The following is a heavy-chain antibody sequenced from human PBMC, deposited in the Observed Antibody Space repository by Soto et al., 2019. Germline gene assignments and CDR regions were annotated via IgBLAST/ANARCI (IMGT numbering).Heavy chain of an antibody. D-gene: IGHD6-13*01. CDR2: INHSGST. CDR3: ARVSQQLALYFDY. J-gene: IGHJ4*02. CDR1: GGSFSGYY. Sequence: SETLSLTCAVYGGSFSGYYWSWIRQPPGKGLEWIGEINHSGSTNYNPSLKSRVTISVDTSKNQFSLKLSSVTAADTAVYYCARVSQQLALYFDYWGQGTLVTVSS. V-gene: IGHV4-34*01.